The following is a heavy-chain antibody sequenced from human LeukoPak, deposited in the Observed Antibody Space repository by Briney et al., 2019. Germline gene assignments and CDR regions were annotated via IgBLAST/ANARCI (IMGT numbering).Heavy chain of an antibody. CDR2: ISNSGST. CDR1: GGSIGGNSY. D-gene: IGHD1-26*01. CDR3: ARGGASSIPLDY. Sequence: PSETLSLTCTVSGGSIGGNSYWSWIRQPPGKGPEWIGHISNSGSTYYSPSLSSRVTISLDTSKNQFSLKLRSVTATDTAVYYCARGGASSIPLDYWGRGTLVTVSS. J-gene: IGHJ4*02. V-gene: IGHV4-61*01.